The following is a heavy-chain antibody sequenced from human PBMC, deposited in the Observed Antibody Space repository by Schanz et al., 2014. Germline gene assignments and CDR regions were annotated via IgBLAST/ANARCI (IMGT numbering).Heavy chain of an antibody. J-gene: IGHJ2*01. V-gene: IGHV3-23*04. CDR2: ISGRDGST. CDR1: GFTFTNYA. CDR3: AKDAPYPFDL. Sequence: EVQLVESGGGLVQPGGSLRLSCAASGFTFTNYAMTWVRQAPGMGLEWVSAISGRDGSTYYADSVKGRFTISRDNSKNTLYLQMNSLRAEDTAIYYCAKDAPYPFDLWGRGTLITVSS.